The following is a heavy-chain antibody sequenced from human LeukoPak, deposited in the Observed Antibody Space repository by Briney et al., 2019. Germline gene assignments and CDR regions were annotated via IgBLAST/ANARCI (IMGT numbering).Heavy chain of an antibody. CDR2: INEDGSDK. Sequence: EGSLRLSCAASGFTFSRYWMSWVRQAPGKGLEWVAKINEDGSDKYYVDSVEGRFTISRDNAKNSLCLQMNSLRAEDTAVYYCARDPGRGGDFDHWGQGTLVTVSS. D-gene: IGHD3-10*01. CDR1: GFTFSRYW. CDR3: ARDPGRGGDFDH. J-gene: IGHJ4*02. V-gene: IGHV3-7*04.